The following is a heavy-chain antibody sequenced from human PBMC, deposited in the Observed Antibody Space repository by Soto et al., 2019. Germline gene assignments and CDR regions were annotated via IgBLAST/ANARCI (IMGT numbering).Heavy chain of an antibody. CDR2: IIPIFGTA. CDR3: AREDLSIVVATFFDY. D-gene: IGHD1-26*01. Sequence: QVQLVQSGAEVKKPGSSVKVSCKASGGTFSSYAISWVRQAPGQGLEWMGGIIPIFGTANYAQKFQGRVTITADDSTSTVYMDLSSLRSEDTAVYYCAREDLSIVVATFFDYWGQGALVTVSS. CDR1: GGTFSSYA. V-gene: IGHV1-69*01. J-gene: IGHJ4*02.